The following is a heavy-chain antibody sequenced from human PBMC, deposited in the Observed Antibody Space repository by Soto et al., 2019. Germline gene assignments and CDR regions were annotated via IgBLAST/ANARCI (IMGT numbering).Heavy chain of an antibody. CDR3: TTDTTAPWPLSIDY. V-gene: IGHV3-15*07. D-gene: IGHD1-1*01. Sequence: GGSLRLSCAASGFTFSSYAMNWVRQAPGKGLEWVGRIKSKTDGGTTDYAAPVKGRFTISRDDSKNTLYLQMNSLKTEDTAVYYCTTDTTAPWPLSIDYWGQGTLVTVSS. CDR1: GFTFSSYA. J-gene: IGHJ4*02. CDR2: IKSKTDGGTT.